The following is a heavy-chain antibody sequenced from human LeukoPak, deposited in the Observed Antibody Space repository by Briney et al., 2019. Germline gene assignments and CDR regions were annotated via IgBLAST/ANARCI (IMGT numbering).Heavy chain of an antibody. CDR2: INTGGGDT. V-gene: IGHV3-23*01. J-gene: IGHJ4*02. CDR3: AKANYYDSSGYY. CDR1: GFTFGSYA. D-gene: IGHD3-22*01. Sequence: QAGGSLRLSCAASGFTFGSYAMSWVRQAPGKGLEWVSAINTGGGDTYYADSVKGRFTISRDNSKNTLYLQMNSLRAEDTAVYYCAKANYYDSSGYYWGQGTLVTVSS.